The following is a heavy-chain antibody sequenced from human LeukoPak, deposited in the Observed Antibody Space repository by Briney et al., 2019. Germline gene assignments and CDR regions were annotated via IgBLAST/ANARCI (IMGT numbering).Heavy chain of an antibody. CDR2: IIPLFGTT. V-gene: IGHV1-69*13. CDR3: ARGMDYGDSYCFDY. D-gene: IGHD4-17*01. Sequence: GASVKVSCKASGGTFSSYGISWVRQAPGQGLEWMGGIIPLFGTTTYAQKFQGRVTITADESTSTAYMELSSLRSDDTAVYYCARGMDYGDSYCFDYWGRGTLVTVSS. J-gene: IGHJ4*02. CDR1: GGTFSSYG.